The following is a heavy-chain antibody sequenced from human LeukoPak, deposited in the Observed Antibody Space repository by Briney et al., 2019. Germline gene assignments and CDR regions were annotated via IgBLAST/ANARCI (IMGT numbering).Heavy chain of an antibody. Sequence: GGSLRLSCAASGFTFSSYAMSWVRQAPGKGLEWASAISGSGGSTYYADPVKGRFTISRDDPHNTLYLQMNSLRAEDTAVYFCVRGGVDYYGSGTYYLMYYFDYWGQGALVTVSS. V-gene: IGHV3-23*01. CDR2: ISGSGGST. CDR3: VRGGVDYYGSGTYYLMYYFDY. J-gene: IGHJ4*02. CDR1: GFTFSSYA. D-gene: IGHD3-10*01.